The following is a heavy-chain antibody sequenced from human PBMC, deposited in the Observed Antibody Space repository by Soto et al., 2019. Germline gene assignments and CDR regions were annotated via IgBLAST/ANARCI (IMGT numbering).Heavy chain of an antibody. CDR1: GYTFTSYD. Sequence: GASVKVSCKASGYTFTSYDINWVRQATGQGLERMGWMNPNSGNTGYAQKFQGRVTMTRNTSISTAYMALSSLRSDDTSEYYCARGPRRSSLRYFDWNRATCYFGCRGQGTLGTVSS. CDR2: MNPNSGNT. CDR3: ARGPRRSSLRYFDWNRATCYFGC. J-gene: IGHJ4*02. V-gene: IGHV1-8*01. D-gene: IGHD3-9*01.